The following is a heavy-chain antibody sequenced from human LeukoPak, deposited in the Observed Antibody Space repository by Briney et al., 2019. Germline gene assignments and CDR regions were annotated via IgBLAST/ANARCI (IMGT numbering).Heavy chain of an antibody. CDR1: GFTFDDYT. J-gene: IGHJ4*02. CDR3: AKDMGYSSSCFDY. Sequence: GGSLRLSCAASGFTFDDYTMHWVRQAPGKGLEWVSLISWDGGSTYYADSVKGRFTISRDNSKNSLYLQMNSLRIEDSALYYCAKDMGYSSSCFDYWGQGTLVTVSS. CDR2: ISWDGGST. D-gene: IGHD6-6*01. V-gene: IGHV3-43*01.